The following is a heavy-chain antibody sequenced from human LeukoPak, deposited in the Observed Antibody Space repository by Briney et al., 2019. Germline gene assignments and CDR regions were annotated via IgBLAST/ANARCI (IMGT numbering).Heavy chain of an antibody. CDR1: GFTFSSYA. D-gene: IGHD3-22*01. CDR3: AKESHYDSSGYYYSDY. Sequence: GGSLRLSCAASGFTFSSYAMSWVRQAPGKGLEWVSAISGSGGSTYYADSVKGRFTISRDNSKNTLYLQMNSLRAEDTAVYYCAKESHYDSSGYYYSDYWGQGTLVTVSS. J-gene: IGHJ4*02. V-gene: IGHV3-23*01. CDR2: ISGSGGST.